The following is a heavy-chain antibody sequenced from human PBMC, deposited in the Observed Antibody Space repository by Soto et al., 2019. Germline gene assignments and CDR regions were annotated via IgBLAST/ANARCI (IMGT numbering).Heavy chain of an antibody. CDR1: GGTFSSYA. D-gene: IGHD3-10*01. Sequence: GASVKVSCKASGGTFSSYAISWVRQAPGQGLEWMGGIIPIFGTANHAQKFQGRVTITADKSTSTAYMELSSLRSEDTAVYYCASREVTMVRGVRDYYYYGMDVWGQGTTVTVSS. CDR2: IIPIFGTA. V-gene: IGHV1-69*06. CDR3: ASREVTMVRGVRDYYYYGMDV. J-gene: IGHJ6*02.